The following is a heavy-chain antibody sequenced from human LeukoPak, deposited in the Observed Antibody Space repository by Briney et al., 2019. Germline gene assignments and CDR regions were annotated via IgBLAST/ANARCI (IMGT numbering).Heavy chain of an antibody. Sequence: GGSLTLPCAASGFPFSSYGMHGVRQAPGKAREGVAVIWYDGSNKYYADSVKGRFTISRDNSKNTLYLQMNSLRAEDTAVYYCARDSTPFPHFSGYSQNFDYWGQGTLVTVSS. CDR2: IWYDGSNK. D-gene: IGHD5-18*01. J-gene: IGHJ4*02. V-gene: IGHV3-33*01. CDR3: ARDSTPFPHFSGYSQNFDY. CDR1: GFPFSSYG.